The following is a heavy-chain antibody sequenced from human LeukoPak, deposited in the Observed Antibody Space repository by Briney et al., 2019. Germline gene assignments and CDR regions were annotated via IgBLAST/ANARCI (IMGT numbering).Heavy chain of an antibody. V-gene: IGHV1-46*01. D-gene: IGHD3-22*01. CDR1: GYTFTSYY. CDR2: INPGGGST. Sequence: ASVTVSFTASGYTFTSYYMHWVRQAPGQGLEWMGIINPGGGSTSYAQKFQGRVTMTRDTSTSTVYMELSSLRSEDTAVYYCARSNVVVINYAIDYWGQGTLVTVSS. CDR3: ARSNVVVINYAIDY. J-gene: IGHJ4*02.